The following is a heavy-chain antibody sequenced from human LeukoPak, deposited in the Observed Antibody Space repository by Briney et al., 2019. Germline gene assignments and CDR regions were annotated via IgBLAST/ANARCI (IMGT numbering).Heavy chain of an antibody. CDR1: GYTFTGYY. Sequence: GASVEVSCKASGYTFTGYYMHWVRQAPGQGLEWMGWINPNSGGTNYAQKFQGRVTMTRDTSISAAYMELSRLRSDDTTVYYCARGGVGYYDSSGYLDYWGQGTLVTVSS. V-gene: IGHV1-2*02. D-gene: IGHD3-22*01. J-gene: IGHJ4*02. CDR2: INPNSGGT. CDR3: ARGGVGYYDSSGYLDY.